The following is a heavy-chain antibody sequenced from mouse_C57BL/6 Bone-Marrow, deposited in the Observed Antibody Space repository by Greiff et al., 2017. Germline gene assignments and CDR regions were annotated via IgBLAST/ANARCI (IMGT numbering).Heavy chain of an antibody. J-gene: IGHJ3*01. CDR1: GYTFTDSW. Sequence: VQLQQPGPELVKPGASVKISCKASGYTFTDSWITWVKQRPGQGLEWIGYIFPVSGSTNYNEKFKSKAALTVDKSSSTAYMQLSSLTSEDSAVYYCARETLGYLPAYWGQGTLVTVSA. D-gene: IGHD5-1-1*01. V-gene: IGHV1-55*01. CDR3: ARETLGYLPAY. CDR2: IFPVSGST.